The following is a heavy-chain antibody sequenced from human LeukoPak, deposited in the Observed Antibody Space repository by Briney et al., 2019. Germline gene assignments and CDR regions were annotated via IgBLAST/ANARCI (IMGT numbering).Heavy chain of an antibody. D-gene: IGHD6-19*01. CDR3: ARDLIAVGGTDAFEI. J-gene: IGHJ3*02. CDR1: GGSISSGSYY. Sequence: PSETLSLTCTVSGGSISSGSYYWSWIRQPAGKGLEWMGRIYTSGSTNYNPSLKSRVTISVDTSRNQFSLKLTSVTAADTAVYYCARDLIAVGGTDAFEIWGQGTMVTVSS. V-gene: IGHV4-61*02. CDR2: IYTSGST.